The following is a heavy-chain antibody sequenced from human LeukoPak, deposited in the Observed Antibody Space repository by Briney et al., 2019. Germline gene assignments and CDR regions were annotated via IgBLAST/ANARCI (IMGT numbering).Heavy chain of an antibody. CDR3: ARFSLGAAAAGFDP. CDR2: VSAYNGDT. D-gene: IGHD6-13*01. Sequence: GASVTVSCKASGYTFTNYAISWVRQAPGQGLEWMGWVSAYNGDTRYAQNLQGRLTMTTETSTSTAYNELRSLRSDDTAMYHCARFSLGAAAAGFDPWGQGTLVTVSS. CDR1: GYTFTNYA. J-gene: IGHJ5*02. V-gene: IGHV1-18*01.